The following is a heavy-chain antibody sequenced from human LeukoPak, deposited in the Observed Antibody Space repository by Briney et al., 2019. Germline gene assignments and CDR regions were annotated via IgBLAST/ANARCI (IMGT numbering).Heavy chain of an antibody. D-gene: IGHD2-8*01. CDR2: INPSGGST. V-gene: IGHV1-46*01. CDR1: GQSLTGYF. Sequence: ASVKVSCKASGQSLTGYFIHWVRQAPGQGLEWMGIINPSGGSTSYAQKFQGRVTMTRDTSTSTVYVELSSLRSEDTAVYYCARDRSLILGYGMDVWGQGTTVTVSS. J-gene: IGHJ6*02. CDR3: ARDRSLILGYGMDV.